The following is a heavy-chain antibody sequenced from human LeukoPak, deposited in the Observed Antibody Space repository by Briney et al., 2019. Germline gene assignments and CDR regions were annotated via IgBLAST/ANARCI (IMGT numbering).Heavy chain of an antibody. CDR2: ISYDGSNK. V-gene: IGHV3-30*18. CDR3: AKEGGGSYYVDYYYGMDV. CDR1: TFTFSTYG. Sequence: PGGSLRLSCAASTFTFSTYGMYWVRQAPGKGLEWVAVISYDGSNKYYADSVKGRFTISRDNSKNTLYLQMNSLRAEDTADYYCAKEGGGSYYVDYYYGMDVWGQGTTVTVSS. J-gene: IGHJ6*02. D-gene: IGHD1-26*01.